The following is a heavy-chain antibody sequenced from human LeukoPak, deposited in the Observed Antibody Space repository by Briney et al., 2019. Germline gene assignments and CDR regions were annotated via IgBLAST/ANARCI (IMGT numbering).Heavy chain of an antibody. D-gene: IGHD6-13*01. CDR1: GFTFDDYA. CDR3: AKDMKSSSWYGANGGTDY. J-gene: IGHJ4*02. V-gene: IGHV3-9*01. CDR2: ISWNSGSI. Sequence: PGGSLGLSRAASGFTFDDYAMHWVRQAPGKGLEWVSGISWNSGSIGYADSVKGRFTISRDNAKNSLYLQMNSLRAEDTASYYSAKDMKSSSWYGANGGTDYWVQGTLVTVSS.